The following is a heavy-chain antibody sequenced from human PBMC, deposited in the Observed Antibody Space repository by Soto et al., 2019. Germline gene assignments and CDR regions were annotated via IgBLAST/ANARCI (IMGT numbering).Heavy chain of an antibody. CDR2: IWYDGSNK. V-gene: IGHV3-33*01. CDR1: GFTFSSYG. J-gene: IGHJ5*02. CDR3: ARDANWNGWFANWFDP. D-gene: IGHD1-1*01. Sequence: GGSLRLSCAASGFTFSSYGMHWVRQAPGKGLEWVAVIWYDGSNKYYADSVKGRLTISRDNSKNTLYLQMNSLRAEDTAVYYCARDANWNGWFANWFDPWGQGTLVTVSS.